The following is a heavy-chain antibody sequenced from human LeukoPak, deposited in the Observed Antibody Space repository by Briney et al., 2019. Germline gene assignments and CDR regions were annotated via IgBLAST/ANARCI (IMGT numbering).Heavy chain of an antibody. Sequence: GGSLRLSCAASGFNFNNHYMTWVRQAPGKGLEWVANIKQDGSETYYLHSVKGRFTISRDNAKSSLYLQMNNVRVEDTAVYYCARDCLGGSCYVSWGQGTVVTDSS. CDR3: ARDCLGGSCYVS. V-gene: IGHV3-7*04. CDR1: GFNFNNHY. D-gene: IGHD3-22*01. CDR2: IKQDGSET. J-gene: IGHJ5*02.